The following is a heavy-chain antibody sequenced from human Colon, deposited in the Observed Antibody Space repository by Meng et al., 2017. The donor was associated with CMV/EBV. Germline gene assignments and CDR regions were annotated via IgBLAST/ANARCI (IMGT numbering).Heavy chain of an antibody. Sequence: GESLKISCAASGFIFSDYYMSWIRHAPGKGLEWVSTMTGAAGSTYYADSVRGRFTISRDTPKNTLFLQMNNVIGDDTAIYYCAKGNLGNGDLDYWGQGTLVTVSS. D-gene: IGHD4-17*01. CDR1: GFIFSDYY. CDR2: MTGAAGST. V-gene: IGHV3-23*01. CDR3: AKGNLGNGDLDY. J-gene: IGHJ4*02.